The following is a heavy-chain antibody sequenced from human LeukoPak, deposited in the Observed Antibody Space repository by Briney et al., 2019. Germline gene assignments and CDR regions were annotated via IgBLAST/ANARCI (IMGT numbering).Heavy chain of an antibody. V-gene: IGHV4-34*01. CDR1: GGSISSYY. D-gene: IGHD1-7*01. CDR3: ARAETGTFDY. J-gene: IGHJ4*02. Sequence: PSETLSLTCTVSGGSISSYYWSWIRQPPGKGLEWIGEINHSGSTNYNPSLKSRVTISVDTSKNQFSLKLSSATAADTAVYYCARAETGTFDYWGQGTLDTVSS. CDR2: INHSGST.